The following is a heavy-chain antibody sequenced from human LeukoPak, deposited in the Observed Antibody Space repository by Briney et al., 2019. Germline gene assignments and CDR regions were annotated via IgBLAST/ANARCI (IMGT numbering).Heavy chain of an antibody. D-gene: IGHD6-19*01. J-gene: IGHJ4*02. V-gene: IGHV3-21*01. Sequence: GGSLRLSCAASAFTFSSYSMNWVRQAPGKGLEWVSSISSSSSYIYYADSVKGRFTISRDNAKNSLYLQMNSLRAEDTAVYYCARDGEYSSGSFDYWGQGTLVTVSS. CDR2: ISSSSSYI. CDR1: AFTFSSYS. CDR3: ARDGEYSSGSFDY.